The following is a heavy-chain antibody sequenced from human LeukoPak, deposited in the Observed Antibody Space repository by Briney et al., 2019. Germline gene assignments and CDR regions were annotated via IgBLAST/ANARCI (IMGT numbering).Heavy chain of an antibody. J-gene: IGHJ6*02. Sequence: QTGGSLRLSCAASGFTFSSYAMSWVRQAPGKGLEWVSAISGSGGSTYYADSVKGRFTISRDNSKNTLYLQMNSLRAEDTAVYYCASSITIFGVVIIHYYYGMDVWGQGTTVTVSS. V-gene: IGHV3-23*01. D-gene: IGHD3-3*01. CDR1: GFTFSSYA. CDR3: ASSITIFGVVIIHYYYGMDV. CDR2: ISGSGGST.